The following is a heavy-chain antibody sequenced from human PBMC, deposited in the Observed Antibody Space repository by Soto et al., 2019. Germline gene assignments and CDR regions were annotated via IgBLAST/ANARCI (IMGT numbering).Heavy chain of an antibody. CDR3: AHRLSGYNWNGGYFDY. CDR1: GFSLTSRPMG. D-gene: IGHD1-1*01. V-gene: IGHV2-5*02. J-gene: IGHJ4*02. Sequence: QITLKESAPTRVKPTQTLTLTCTFSGFSLTSRPMGVGWIRQPPGKALEWLAFIYCDDDKRYSPSLRSRLTITKDTSGNQVVLTMTNMDPVDTATDYCAHRLSGYNWNGGYFDYWGQGALVTVSS. CDR2: IYCDDDK.